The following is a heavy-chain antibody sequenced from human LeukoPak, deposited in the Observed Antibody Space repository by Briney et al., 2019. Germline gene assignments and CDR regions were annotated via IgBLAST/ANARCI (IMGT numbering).Heavy chain of an antibody. J-gene: IGHJ3*02. CDR2: ISGSGGST. CDR1: GFTFSSYA. CDR3: AKGRGYGYLPDAFDS. D-gene: IGHD5-18*01. Sequence: PGGSLRLSCAASGFTFSSYAMSWVRQAPGKGLEWVSAISGSGGSTYYADSVKGRFTISRDNSKNTLYLQMNSLRAEDTAVYYCAKGRGYGYLPDAFDSGGQGTMVTVSS. V-gene: IGHV3-23*01.